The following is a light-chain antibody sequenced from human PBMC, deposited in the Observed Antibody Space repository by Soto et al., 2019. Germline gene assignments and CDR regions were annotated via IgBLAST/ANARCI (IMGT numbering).Light chain of an antibody. V-gene: IGKV3-15*01. CDR1: QSVSSN. CDR2: GAS. J-gene: IGKJ1*01. CDR3: QQYNNWPRVT. Sequence: EIVMTQSPATLSVSPGERATLSCRASQSVSSNLAWYQQKPGQAPRLLIYGASTRATGIPARFRGSGSGTEFTLTISSLQSEDFAVYYCQQYNNWPRVTFGQGTKVEIK.